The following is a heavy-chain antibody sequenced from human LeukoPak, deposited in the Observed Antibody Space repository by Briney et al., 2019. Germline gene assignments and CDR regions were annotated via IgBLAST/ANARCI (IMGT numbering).Heavy chain of an antibody. CDR1: GLTFSSYS. CDR3: ARQQWLSYYFDY. Sequence: GSLRLSCAASGLTFSSYSMNWVRQAPGKGLEWVSYISSSSSTIYYADSVKGRFTISRDNAKNSLYLQMNSLRDEDTAVYYCARQQWLSYYFDYWGQGTLVTVSS. V-gene: IGHV3-48*02. CDR2: ISSSSSTI. D-gene: IGHD6-19*01. J-gene: IGHJ4*02.